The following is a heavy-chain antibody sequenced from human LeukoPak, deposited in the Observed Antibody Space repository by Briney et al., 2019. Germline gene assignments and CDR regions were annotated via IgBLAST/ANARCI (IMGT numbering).Heavy chain of an antibody. D-gene: IGHD5-18*01. CDR2: IYYSGST. CDR1: GGSISSYY. Sequence: SETLSLTCTVSGGSISSYYWSWIRQPPGKGLEWIGYIYYSGSTNYNPSLKSRVTISVDTSKNQFSLKLRSVTAADTAVYYCARHVGYGNNWYDPWGQGTLVTVSS. V-gene: IGHV4-59*08. CDR3: ARHVGYGNNWYDP. J-gene: IGHJ5*02.